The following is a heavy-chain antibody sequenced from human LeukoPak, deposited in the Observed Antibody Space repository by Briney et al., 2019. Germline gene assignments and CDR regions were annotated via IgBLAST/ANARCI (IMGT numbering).Heavy chain of an antibody. J-gene: IGHJ3*02. V-gene: IGHV1-2*02. CDR3: ALRARGSGYYGSGSYSRAFDI. CDR1: GYTFTGYY. Sequence: ASVQVSCKASGYTFTGYYMHWVRQAPGQGLEWMGWINPNSGGTNYAQKFQGRVTMTRDTSISTAYMELSRLRSDDTAVYYCALRARGSGYYGSGSYSRAFDIWGQGTMVTVSS. CDR2: INPNSGGT. D-gene: IGHD3-10*01.